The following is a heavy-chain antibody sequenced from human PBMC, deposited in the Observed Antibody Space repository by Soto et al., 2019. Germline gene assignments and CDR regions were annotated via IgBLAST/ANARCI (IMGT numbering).Heavy chain of an antibody. V-gene: IGHV4-39*01. J-gene: IGHJ5*02. CDR1: GGSISSSSYY. D-gene: IGHD3-9*01. Sequence: SETLSLTCTVSGGSISSSSYYWGWIHQPPGKGLEWIGSIYYSGSTYYNPSLKSRVTISVDTSKNQFSLKLSSVTAADTAVYYCARRDSVLRYFGHDYNWFDPWGQGTLVTVSS. CDR2: IYYSGST. CDR3: ARRDSVLRYFGHDYNWFDP.